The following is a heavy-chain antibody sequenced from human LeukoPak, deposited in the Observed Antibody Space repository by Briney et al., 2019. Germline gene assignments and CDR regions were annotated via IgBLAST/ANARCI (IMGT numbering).Heavy chain of an antibody. Sequence: ASVKVSCEAFGYTFTSNYMHWVRQAPGQGPEWMGVISPSGGSTTYAQKFQGRVTLTRDMSTSTDYLELSSLRSEDTAVYYCASRYDLWSGYYQYYFDYWGQGTLVTVSS. CDR2: ISPSGGST. J-gene: IGHJ4*02. CDR3: ASRYDLWSGYYQYYFDY. D-gene: IGHD3-3*01. V-gene: IGHV1-46*01. CDR1: GYTFTSNY.